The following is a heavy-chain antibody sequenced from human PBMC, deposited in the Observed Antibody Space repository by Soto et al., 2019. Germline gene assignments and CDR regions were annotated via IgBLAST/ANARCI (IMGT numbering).Heavy chain of an antibody. J-gene: IGHJ6*02. D-gene: IGHD3-22*01. V-gene: IGHV1-8*01. Sequence: GASVKVSCKASGYTFTSYDINWVRQATGQGLEWMGWMNPNSGNTGYAQKFQGRVTMTRNTSISTAYMELSGLRSEDTAVYYCARLYDSSGYYYYYYGMDVWGQGTTVTVSS. CDR1: GYTFTSYD. CDR3: ARLYDSSGYYYYYYGMDV. CDR2: MNPNSGNT.